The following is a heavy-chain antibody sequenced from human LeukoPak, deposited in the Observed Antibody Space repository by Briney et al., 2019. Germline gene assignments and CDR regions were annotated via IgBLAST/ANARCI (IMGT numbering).Heavy chain of an antibody. CDR3: ARGRAWNHDY. V-gene: IGHV4-4*07. CDR1: GGSISSFY. Sequence: SETLSLTCTVSGGSISSFYWRWIRQPAGKGLEWIGRIYTTGSTDYNPSPKSRVTMSVDTSKNQFSLKLRSVTAADTAVYYCARGRAWNHDYWGQGTLVTVSS. CDR2: IYTTGST. J-gene: IGHJ4*02. D-gene: IGHD1-1*01.